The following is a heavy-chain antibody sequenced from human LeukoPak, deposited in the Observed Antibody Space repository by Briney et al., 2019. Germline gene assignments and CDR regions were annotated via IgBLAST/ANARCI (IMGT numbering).Heavy chain of an antibody. CDR2: TYYRSKWYN. CDR1: GDSVSSNSAA. D-gene: IGHD6-13*01. CDR3: ERDRTAAAGFNWFDP. Sequence: SQTLSLTCAISGDSVSSNSAAWNWIRQSPSRGLEWLGRTYYRSKWYNDYAVSVKSRITINQDTSKNQFSLQLNSVTPEDTAVYFCERDRTAAAGFNWFDPWGQGTLVTVSS. J-gene: IGHJ5*02. V-gene: IGHV6-1*01.